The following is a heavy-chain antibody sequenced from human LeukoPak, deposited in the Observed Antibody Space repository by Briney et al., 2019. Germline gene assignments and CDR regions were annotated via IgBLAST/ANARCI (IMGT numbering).Heavy chain of an antibody. CDR3: AREYDFWRYLDY. CDR1: GFTFSSYW. Sequence: GGSLRPSCAASGFTFSSYWMSWVRQAPGKGLEWVANIKQDGSDKYYVDSVKGRFSISKDNAKNLLFLEMSSLRAEDTAVYYCAREYDFWRYLDYWGQGILVTVSS. CDR2: IKQDGSDK. D-gene: IGHD3-3*01. V-gene: IGHV3-7*01. J-gene: IGHJ4*02.